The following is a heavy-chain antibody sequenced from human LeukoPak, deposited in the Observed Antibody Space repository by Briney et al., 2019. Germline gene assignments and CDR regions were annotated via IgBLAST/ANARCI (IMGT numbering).Heavy chain of an antibody. CDR2: IYYSGST. Sequence: SETLSLTCTVSGGSISSSSYYWGWIRQPPGKGLEWIGSIYYSGSTYYNPSLKSRVTMSVDTSKNQFSLKLSSVTAADTAVYYCARGDYGGNLDYWGQGTLVTVSS. CDR3: ARGDYGGNLDY. D-gene: IGHD4-23*01. J-gene: IGHJ4*02. V-gene: IGHV4-39*07. CDR1: GGSISSSSYY.